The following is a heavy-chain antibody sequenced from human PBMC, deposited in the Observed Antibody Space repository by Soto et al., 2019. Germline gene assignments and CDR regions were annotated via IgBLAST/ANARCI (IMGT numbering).Heavy chain of an antibody. CDR2: IYYSGST. D-gene: IGHD3-16*02. J-gene: IGHJ4*02. CDR1: GGSISSGGYY. V-gene: IGHV4-31*03. Sequence: QVQLQESGPGLVKPSQTLSLTCTVSGGSISSGGYYWSWIRQHPGKGLEWIGYIYYSGSTYYNPSLKSRVTISVDTSKNQFSLNLSSVTAADTAVYYCARGNYDYIWGSYRPPFDYWGQGTLVTVSS. CDR3: ARGNYDYIWGSYRPPFDY.